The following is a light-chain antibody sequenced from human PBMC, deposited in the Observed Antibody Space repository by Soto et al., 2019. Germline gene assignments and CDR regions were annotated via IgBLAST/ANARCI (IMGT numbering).Light chain of an antibody. CDR3: QQYDNLPPTWT. V-gene: IGKV1-8*01. J-gene: IGKJ1*01. CDR2: DAS. CDR1: QDIGTY. Sequence: AIRMTQSPSSFSASTGDRVSITCRATQDIGTYLAWYQQIPGKAPKLLIYDASTLQTGVPSRFSGSGSGTDFTLTISYLQSEDIATYYCQQYDNLPPTWTFGQGTKVDIK.